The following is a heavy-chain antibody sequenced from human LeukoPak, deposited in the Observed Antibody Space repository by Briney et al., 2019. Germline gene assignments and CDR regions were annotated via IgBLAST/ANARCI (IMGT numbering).Heavy chain of an antibody. CDR3: ARNHDGDYVFYPYYFDY. J-gene: IGHJ4*02. CDR1: GDSVSSDTAA. V-gene: IGHV6-1*01. Sequence: SQTLSLTCAISGDSVSSDTAAWNWIRQSPSRGLEWLGRTYYRSKWYTEYAVSVKSRITINSDTSKNQFSLQLNSVTPEDTAVYYCARNHDGDYVFYPYYFDYWGQGTLVTVSS. CDR2: TYYRSKWYT. D-gene: IGHD4-17*01.